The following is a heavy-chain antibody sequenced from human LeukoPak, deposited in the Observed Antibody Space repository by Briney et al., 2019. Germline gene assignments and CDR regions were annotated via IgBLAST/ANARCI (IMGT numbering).Heavy chain of an antibody. CDR2: ISGSGSTT. D-gene: IGHD3-10*02. CDR1: GFTFSSYE. J-gene: IGHJ6*04. Sequence: GGSLRLSCAASGFTFSSYEMNWVRQAPGKGLEWVSGISGSGSTTSYADSVKGRFTISRDNSKNTLDLQMNSLRGEDTAVYYCAELGITMIGGVWGKGTTVTISS. V-gene: IGHV3-23*01. CDR3: AELGITMIGGV.